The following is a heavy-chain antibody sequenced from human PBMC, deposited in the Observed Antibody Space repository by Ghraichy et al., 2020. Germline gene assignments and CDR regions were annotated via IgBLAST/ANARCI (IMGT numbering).Heavy chain of an antibody. CDR2: INHSGST. CDR3: ARDRAGYCTNGVCGFGYYGMDV. V-gene: IGHV4-34*01. Sequence: SETLSLTCAVYGGSFSGYYWSWIRQPPGKGLEWIGEINHSGSTNYNPSLKSRVTISVDTSKNQFSLKLSSVTAADTAVYYCARDRAGYCTNGVCGFGYYGMDVWGQGTTVTVSS. D-gene: IGHD2-8*01. J-gene: IGHJ6*02. CDR1: GGSFSGYY.